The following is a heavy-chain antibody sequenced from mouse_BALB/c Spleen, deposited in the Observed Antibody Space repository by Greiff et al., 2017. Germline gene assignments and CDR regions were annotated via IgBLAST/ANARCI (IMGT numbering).Heavy chain of an antibody. CDR3: ARQVTYAMDY. J-gene: IGHJ4*01. V-gene: IGHV5-12-1*01. D-gene: IGHD2-1*01. CDR1: GFAFSSYD. CDR2: ISSGGGST. Sequence: EVQGVESGGGLVKPGGSLKLSCAASGFAFSSYDMSWVRQTPEKRLEWVAYISSGGGSTYYPDTVKGRFTISRDNAKNTLYLQMSSLKSEDTAMYYCARQVTYAMDYWGQGTSVTVSS.